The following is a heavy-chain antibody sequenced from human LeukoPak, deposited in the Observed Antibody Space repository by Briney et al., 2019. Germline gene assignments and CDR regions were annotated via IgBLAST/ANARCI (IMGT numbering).Heavy chain of an antibody. V-gene: IGHV4-38-2*02. CDR1: GYSISSGHY. CDR3: ARAGYYDSSLSD. CDR2: MFHSGST. D-gene: IGHD3-22*01. J-gene: IGHJ4*02. Sequence: SETLSLTCTVSGYSISSGHYWAWIRQSPEKGLECIATMFHSGSTYYNPSLKSRVTTSVDTSKNEFSLNLSSVTAADTAVYYCARAGYYDSSLSDWGQGTLVTVSS.